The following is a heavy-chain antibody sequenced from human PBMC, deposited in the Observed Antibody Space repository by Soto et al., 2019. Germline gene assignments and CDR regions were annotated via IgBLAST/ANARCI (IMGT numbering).Heavy chain of an antibody. CDR3: ARDPNFYSFDY. J-gene: IGHJ4*02. CDR2: IFHNGRT. CDR1: GDSISSGNW. D-gene: IGHD3-3*01. Sequence: PSETLSLTCAVSGDSISSGNWLSWVRQPPGKGLEWIGEIFHNGRTNYNPSLKSRVTMPVDKSKNQFSLSLNSVTAADTAVYYCARDPNFYSFDYWGRGTLVTVSS. V-gene: IGHV4-4*02.